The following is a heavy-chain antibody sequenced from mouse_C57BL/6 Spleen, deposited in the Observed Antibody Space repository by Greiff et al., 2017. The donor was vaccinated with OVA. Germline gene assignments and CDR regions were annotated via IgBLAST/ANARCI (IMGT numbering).Heavy chain of an antibody. Sequence: EVQLQQSGPELVKPGASVKISCKASGYTFTDYYMNWVKQSHGKSLEWIGDINPNNGGTSYNQKFKGKATLTVDKSSSTAYMELRSLTSEDSAVYYCARGGVDYDYYWYFDVWGTGTTVTVSS. D-gene: IGHD2-4*01. J-gene: IGHJ1*03. CDR2: INPNNGGT. CDR1: GYTFTDYY. V-gene: IGHV1-26*01. CDR3: ARGGVDYDYYWYFDV.